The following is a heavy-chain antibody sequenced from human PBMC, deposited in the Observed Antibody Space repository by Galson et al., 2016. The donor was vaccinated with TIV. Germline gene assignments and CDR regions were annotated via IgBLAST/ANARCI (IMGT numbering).Heavy chain of an antibody. CDR1: GFSVSSNY. Sequence: SLRLSCAASGFSVSSNYMSWVRQAPGKGLEWVSVIYSGGSTHYADSVKGRFTISRDNSKKMLYLQMNSLRAEDTAVYYFARDLGYDSRGYYPGYWGQGTLVTVSS. CDR2: IYSGGST. J-gene: IGHJ4*02. CDR3: ARDLGYDSRGYYPGY. V-gene: IGHV3-66*02. D-gene: IGHD3-22*01.